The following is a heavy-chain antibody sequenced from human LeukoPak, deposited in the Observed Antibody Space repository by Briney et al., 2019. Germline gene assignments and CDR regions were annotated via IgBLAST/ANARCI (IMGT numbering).Heavy chain of an antibody. CDR3: AKTLNLGYCSSTSCSFDY. V-gene: IGHV3-23*01. Sequence: GWALRLSCAASGFTFSSYAMSGVRQAPGKGLDWVSAINGSGGSTYYADSVKGRFTISRDNSKNTLYLQMNSLRAEDTAVYYCAKTLNLGYCSSTSCSFDYWGQGTLVTAS. D-gene: IGHD2-2*01. CDR2: INGSGGST. CDR1: GFTFSSYA. J-gene: IGHJ4*02.